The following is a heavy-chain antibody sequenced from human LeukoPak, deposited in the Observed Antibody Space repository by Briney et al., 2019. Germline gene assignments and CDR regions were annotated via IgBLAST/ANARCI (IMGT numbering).Heavy chain of an antibody. Sequence: SETLSLTCTVSGGSISSSSYYWGWIRQPPGKGLEWIGSIYYSGSTYYNPSLKSRVTISVDTSENQFSLKLSSVTAADTAVYYCARNLIAAAGTLFDYWGQGTLVTVSS. J-gene: IGHJ4*02. CDR1: GGSISSSSYY. V-gene: IGHV4-39*07. CDR3: ARNLIAAAGTLFDY. CDR2: IYYSGST. D-gene: IGHD6-13*01.